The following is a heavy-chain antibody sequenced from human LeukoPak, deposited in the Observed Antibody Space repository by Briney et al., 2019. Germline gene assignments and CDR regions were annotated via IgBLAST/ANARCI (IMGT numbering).Heavy chain of an antibody. Sequence: GGSLRLSCAASGFTVSAKYMSWVRQGPGKGLDWISSIYSDGGTNYADSVKGRFTISRDNSKNTLYLQMNSLRPEDTAVYYCARDGGFGGPGGDNWFDSWGQGALITVSS. V-gene: IGHV3-66*02. J-gene: IGHJ5*01. CDR2: IYSDGGT. CDR3: ARDGGFGGPGGDNWFDS. D-gene: IGHD3-16*01. CDR1: GFTVSAKY.